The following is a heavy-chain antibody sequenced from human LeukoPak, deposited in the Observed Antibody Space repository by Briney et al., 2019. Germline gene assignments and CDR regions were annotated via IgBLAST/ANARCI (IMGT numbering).Heavy chain of an antibody. J-gene: IGHJ4*02. D-gene: IGHD1-26*01. CDR2: INAGNGNT. V-gene: IGHV1-3*01. Sequence: ASVKVSCKASGYTFTSYAMHWVRQAPGQRLEWMGWINAGNGNTKYSQKFQGRVTITRDTSASTACMELSSLRSEDTAVYYCARAVGSYSEFGYWGQGTLVTVSS. CDR3: ARAVGSYSEFGY. CDR1: GYTFTSYA.